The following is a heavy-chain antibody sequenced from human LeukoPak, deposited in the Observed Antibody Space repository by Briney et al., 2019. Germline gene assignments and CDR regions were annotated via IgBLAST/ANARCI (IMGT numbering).Heavy chain of an antibody. CDR1: GGSISTYY. V-gene: IGHV4-59*08. CDR2: IYYSGST. J-gene: IGHJ4*02. CDR3: ARQGLLIRTNYFDY. Sequence: SETLSLTCTVSGGSISTYYGNWIRQAPGKGLEWIGYIYYSGSTNYNPSLKSRVTISVDTSKNQFSLKLSSVTAADTAVYYCARQGLLIRTNYFDYWGQGTLVTVSS. D-gene: IGHD2-15*01.